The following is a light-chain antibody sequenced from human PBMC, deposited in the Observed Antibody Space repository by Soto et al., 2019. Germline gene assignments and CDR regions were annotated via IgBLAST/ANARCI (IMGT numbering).Light chain of an antibody. CDR1: SSNLGAGFD. CDR3: LSYDSNLRGVV. J-gene: IGLJ1*01. CDR2: ATN. Sequence: QSVLAQPPSVSGAPGQRVTISCTGSSSNLGAGFDVHWYQQFPGTAPKLLIYATNSRPSGVPERFSGSKSGTSASLAVTGLLAEDEAEYFCLSYDSNLRGVVFGTGIKVAVL. V-gene: IGLV1-40*01.